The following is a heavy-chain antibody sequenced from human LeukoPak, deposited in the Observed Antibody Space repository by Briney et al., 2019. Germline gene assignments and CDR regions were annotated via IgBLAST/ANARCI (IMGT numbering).Heavy chain of an antibody. CDR1: GGSISSSSYY. CDR2: IYYSGST. Sequence: SETLSLTCTVSGGSISSSSYYWGWIRQPPGKGLEWIGSIYYSGSTYYNPSLKSRVTISVDTSKNQFSLKLSSVTAADTAVYYCARDYYDSSGYLSYFDYWGQGTLVTVSS. CDR3: ARDYYDSSGYLSYFDY. J-gene: IGHJ4*02. V-gene: IGHV4-39*07. D-gene: IGHD3-22*01.